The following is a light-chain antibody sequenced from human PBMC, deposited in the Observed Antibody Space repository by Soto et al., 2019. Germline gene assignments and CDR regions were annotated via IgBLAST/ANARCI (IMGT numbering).Light chain of an antibody. V-gene: IGKV3-20*01. CDR2: VVS. J-gene: IGKJ2*01. CDR3: QQYGTATPT. CDR1: QSVSGDS. Sequence: EIVLTQFPGTLSLSPGEGATLSCRASQSVSGDSLAWYRQKLGQAPRLLIYVVSNRATGLPARFSGGVSGTDFTLTISRLEPQDSAVYYCQQYGTATPTFGQGNRLEI.